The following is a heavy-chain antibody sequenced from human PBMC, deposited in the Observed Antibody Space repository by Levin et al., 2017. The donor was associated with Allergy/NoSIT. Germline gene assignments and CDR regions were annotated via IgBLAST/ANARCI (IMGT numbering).Heavy chain of an antibody. D-gene: IGHD2-2*02. J-gene: IGHJ4*02. Sequence: GGSLRLSCAASGFTFSDYYMSWIRQAPGKGLEWVSYIRSIGGTTYYADSVKGRFTISRDNAKNSLFPQMNSLRAEDTAVYYCARARCSSTSCYTGAFDYWGQGTLVTVSS. CDR1: GFTFSDYY. CDR2: IRSIGGTT. CDR3: ARARCSSTSCYTGAFDY. V-gene: IGHV3-11*01.